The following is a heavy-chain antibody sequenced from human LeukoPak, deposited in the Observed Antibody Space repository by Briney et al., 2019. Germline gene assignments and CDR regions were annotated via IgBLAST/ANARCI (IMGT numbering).Heavy chain of an antibody. CDR3: ARLDRRSGYGRSHNTNFDY. Sequence: GASLKISCKGSGYSFTSYWIGWVRQLPGKGLEWMGIIYPGDSDTRYSPSFQGQVTISADKSISTAYLQWSSLKASDTAMYYCARLDRRSGYGRSHNTNFDYWGQGTLVTVSS. CDR1: GYSFTSYW. V-gene: IGHV5-51*01. CDR2: IYPGDSDT. J-gene: IGHJ4*02. D-gene: IGHD6-25*01.